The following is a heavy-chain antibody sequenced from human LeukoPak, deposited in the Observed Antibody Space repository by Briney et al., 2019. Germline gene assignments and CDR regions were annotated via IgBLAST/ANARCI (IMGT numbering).Heavy chain of an antibody. CDR3: ARALSGAGLSEFDY. D-gene: IGHD3-16*02. Sequence: PGGSLRLSCAASGFTFSSYDVHWVRQATGKGLEWVSAIGTAGDTYYPGSVKGRFTISRENAKNSLYLQMNSLRAGDTAVYYCARALSGAGLSEFDYWGQGTLVTVSS. CDR1: GFTFSSYD. CDR2: IGTAGDT. J-gene: IGHJ4*02. V-gene: IGHV3-13*01.